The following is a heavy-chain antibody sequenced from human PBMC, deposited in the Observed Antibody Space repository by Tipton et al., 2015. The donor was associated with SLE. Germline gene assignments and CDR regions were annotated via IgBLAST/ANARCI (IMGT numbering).Heavy chain of an antibody. CDR3: ARDRHTGYSSGWYYYYGMDV. D-gene: IGHD6-19*01. CDR2: IYYSGST. V-gene: IGHV4-39*07. CDR1: GGSISSSSYY. Sequence: TLSLTCTVSGGSISSSSYYWGWIRQPPGKGLEWIGSIYYSGSTYYNPSLKSRVTISVDTSKNQFSLKLSSVTAADTAVYYCARDRHTGYSSGWYYYYGMDVWGQGTTVTVSS. J-gene: IGHJ6*02.